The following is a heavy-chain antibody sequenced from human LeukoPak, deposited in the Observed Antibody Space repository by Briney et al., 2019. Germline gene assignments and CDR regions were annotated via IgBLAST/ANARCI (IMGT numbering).Heavy chain of an antibody. CDR3: ARESQGVYYYDSSGYSPFDY. D-gene: IGHD3-22*01. V-gene: IGHV1-18*01. CDR2: ISAYNGNT. CDR1: GYTFTSYG. Sequence: GASVTVSCTASGYTFTSYGISWVRQAPGQGLEWMGLISAYNGNTNYAQKLQGRVTMTTDTSTSTAYMELRSLRSDDTAVYYCARESQGVYYYDSSGYSPFDYWGQGTLVTVSS. J-gene: IGHJ4*02.